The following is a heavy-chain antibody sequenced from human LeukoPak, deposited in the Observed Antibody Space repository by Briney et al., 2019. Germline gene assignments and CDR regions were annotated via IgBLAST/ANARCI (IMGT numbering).Heavy chain of an antibody. CDR3: ARGVDSGYPYFDH. V-gene: IGHV1-2*02. D-gene: IGHD5-12*01. CDR2: INPNSGGT. J-gene: IGHJ4*02. CDR1: GYTFTGYY. Sequence: GASVKVSCKASGYTFTGYYMHWVRQAPGQGLEWMGWINPNSGGTNSAQKSQGRVTMTRDTSISTAYMELSRLRSDDTAMYYCARGVDSGYPYFDHWGQGTLVTVSS.